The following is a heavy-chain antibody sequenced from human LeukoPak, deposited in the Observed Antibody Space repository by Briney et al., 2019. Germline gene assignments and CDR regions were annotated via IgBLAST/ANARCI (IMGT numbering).Heavy chain of an antibody. CDR2: ISGSGGST. D-gene: IGHD1-26*01. CDR1: GFTFSSYA. J-gene: IGHJ4*02. V-gene: IGHV3-23*01. Sequence: PGGSLRLSCAASGFTFSSYAMSWVRQAPGKGLEWVSAISGSGGSTYYADSVKGRFTISRDNSKNTLYLQMNSLRAEGTAVYYCAKDVVGAINYFDYWGQGTLVTVSS. CDR3: AKDVVGAINYFDY.